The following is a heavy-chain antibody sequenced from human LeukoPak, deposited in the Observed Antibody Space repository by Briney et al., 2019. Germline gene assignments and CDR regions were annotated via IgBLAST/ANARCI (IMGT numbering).Heavy chain of an antibody. Sequence: GASVKVSCKTSGGTFSSYTISWVRQAPGQGLEWMGGIIPIFGTPHYAQKFQDRVTITADASTSTAYMELSSLRSEDTAVYYCARGIFVTGGDYFDYWGQGTLVTVSS. CDR2: IIPIFGTP. CDR1: GGTFSSYT. D-gene: IGHD2-21*02. J-gene: IGHJ4*02. V-gene: IGHV1-69*13. CDR3: ARGIFVTGGDYFDY.